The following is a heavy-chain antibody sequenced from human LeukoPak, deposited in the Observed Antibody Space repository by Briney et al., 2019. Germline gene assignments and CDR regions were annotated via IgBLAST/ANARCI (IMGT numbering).Heavy chain of an antibody. V-gene: IGHV1-8*01. D-gene: IGHD1-1*01. CDR2: MNPKTGKT. CDR1: GYTFSSYE. CDR3: ARIRPVTTGLKGYYFDY. Sequence: ASVKVSCKTSGYTFSSYEINWVRQAAGRGLEWVGWMNPKTGKTAYARNPQGGVTITRDTSISTAYMDLSALRSEDTAVYYCARIRPVTTGLKGYYFDYWGQGTLVTVSS. J-gene: IGHJ4*02.